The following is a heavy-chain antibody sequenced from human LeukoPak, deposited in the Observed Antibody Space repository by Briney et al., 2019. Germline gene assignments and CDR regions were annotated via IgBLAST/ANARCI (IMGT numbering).Heavy chain of an antibody. Sequence: SETLSLTCTVSGGSISSYYWSWIRQPPGKGLEWIGFAYYRGTTNYNPSLKSRVTISVDTSKKQFSLKLSSVTAADTAVYYCARHNYYSYMDVGGKGTRVTVPS. CDR3: ARHNYYSYMDV. CDR2: AYYRGTT. J-gene: IGHJ6*03. CDR1: GGSISSYY. V-gene: IGHV4-59*08.